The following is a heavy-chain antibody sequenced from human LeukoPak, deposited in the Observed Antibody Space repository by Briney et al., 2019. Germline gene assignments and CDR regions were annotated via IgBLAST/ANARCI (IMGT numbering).Heavy chain of an antibody. D-gene: IGHD4-17*01. J-gene: IGHJ4*02. Sequence: KPGGSLRLSCAASGFTFSDYYMSWIRQAPGKGLEWVSYLSSSGGIIYYADSVKGRFTVSRDNAKNSLYLQMNSLRAEDTAVYYCARRSGDPRTDYFDYWGQGTLVTVSS. CDR2: LSSSGGII. CDR3: ARRSGDPRTDYFDY. CDR1: GFTFSDYY. V-gene: IGHV3-11*04.